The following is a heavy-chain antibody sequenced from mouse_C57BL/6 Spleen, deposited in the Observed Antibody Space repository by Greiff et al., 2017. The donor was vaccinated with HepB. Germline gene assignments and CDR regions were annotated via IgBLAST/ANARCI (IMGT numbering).Heavy chain of an antibody. CDR3: ARDYYGSSSFFDY. J-gene: IGHJ2*01. CDR2: INPSSGYT. CDR1: GYTFTSYW. V-gene: IGHV1-7*01. D-gene: IGHD1-1*01. Sequence: QVHVKQSGAELAKPGASVKLSCKASGYTFTSYWMHWVKQRPGQGLEWIGYINPSSGYTKYNQKFKDKATLTADKSSSTAYMQLSSLTYEDSAVYYCARDYYGSSSFFDYWGQGTTLTVSS.